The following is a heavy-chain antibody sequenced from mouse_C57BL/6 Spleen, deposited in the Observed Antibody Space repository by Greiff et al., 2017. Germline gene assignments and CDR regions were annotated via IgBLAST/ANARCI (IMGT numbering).Heavy chain of an antibody. V-gene: IGHV1-80*01. CDR3: ARRACSIYEVCAY. Sequence: QVQLQQSGAELVKPGASVKISCKASGYAFSSYWMNWVKQRPGKGLEWIGQIYPGDGDTNYNGKFKGKATLTADKSSSTAYIQLSSLTSEDSAVYLCARRACSIYEVCAYWRKGTLVTVSA. CDR2: IYPGDGDT. J-gene: IGHJ3*01. D-gene: IGHD1-1*01. CDR1: GYAFSSYW.